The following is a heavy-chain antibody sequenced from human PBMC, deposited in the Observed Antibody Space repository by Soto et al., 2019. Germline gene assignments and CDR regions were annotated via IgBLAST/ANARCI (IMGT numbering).Heavy chain of an antibody. D-gene: IGHD6-19*01. V-gene: IGHV5-51*01. CDR3: ARHRRQYSSGWFPDAFDI. CDR1: GYSFTSYW. Sequence: GESLKISCKGSGYSFTSYWIGWVRQMPGKGLEWVGIIYPGDSDTRYSPSFQGQVTISADKSISTAYLQWGSLKASDTAMYYCARHRRQYSSGWFPDAFDIWGQGTMVTVS. J-gene: IGHJ3*02. CDR2: IYPGDSDT.